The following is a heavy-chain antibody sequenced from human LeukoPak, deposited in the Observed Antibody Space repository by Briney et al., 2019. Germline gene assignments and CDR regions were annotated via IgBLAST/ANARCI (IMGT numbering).Heavy chain of an antibody. CDR1: GGTLSRYP. D-gene: IGHD1-14*01. Sequence: SVKVSCKASGGTLSRYPISWVRQPPGQGLDWMGGIIPISGTANYAQKFQGRVTFTTDESTSTAYMELTSLRSEDTAVYYCARGGTFYRRTLLNYFDYWGQGSLVTVSS. J-gene: IGHJ4*02. V-gene: IGHV1-69*05. CDR2: IIPISGTA. CDR3: ARGGTFYRRTLLNYFDY.